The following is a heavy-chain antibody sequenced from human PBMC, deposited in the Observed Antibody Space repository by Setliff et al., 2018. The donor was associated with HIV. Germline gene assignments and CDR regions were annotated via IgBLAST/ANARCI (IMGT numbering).Heavy chain of an antibody. CDR3: ARGRVSKQVPPLDY. V-gene: IGHV3-66*02. D-gene: IGHD4-4*01. CDR1: GFSFSTHD. J-gene: IGHJ4*02. CDR2: IYSGDKT. Sequence: GGSLRLSCTASGFSFSTHDMNWVRQAPGKGLEWVSAIYSGDKTLYSDSVKGRFTVSRDNSKNTLYLQMESLRTDDTAVYFCARGRVSKQVPPLDYWGQGTLVTVSS.